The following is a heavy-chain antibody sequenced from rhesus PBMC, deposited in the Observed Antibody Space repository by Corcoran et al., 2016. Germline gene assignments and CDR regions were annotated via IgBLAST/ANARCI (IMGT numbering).Heavy chain of an antibody. CDR3: ARGGSGWSPFDY. CDR1: GGSISGGYY. J-gene: IGHJ4*01. V-gene: IGHV4S7*01. CDR2: LDGKSATT. D-gene: IGHD6S26*01. Sequence: QVQLQESGPGLVKPSETLSLPCAVSGGSISGGYYWGWIRQHPGKGLEWIENLDGKSATTYYNPSLKSRVTISKDTSKNQFSLKLSSVTAADTAVYYCARGGSGWSPFDYWGQGVLVTVSS.